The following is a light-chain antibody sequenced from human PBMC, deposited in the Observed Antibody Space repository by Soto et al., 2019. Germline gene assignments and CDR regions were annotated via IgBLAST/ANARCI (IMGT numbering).Light chain of an antibody. V-gene: IGKV3-20*01. J-gene: IGKJ5*01. CDR2: GAS. CDR1: QSVSSTY. Sequence: EVVLTQSPGTLSLSPGERATLSCRASQSVSSTYLAWYQQKPGQAPRLLLYGASTRATDIPDRISGSGSGTDFTLTISRLEPEDFAVYYCQQCGSSPITFGQGTRLEIK. CDR3: QQCGSSPIT.